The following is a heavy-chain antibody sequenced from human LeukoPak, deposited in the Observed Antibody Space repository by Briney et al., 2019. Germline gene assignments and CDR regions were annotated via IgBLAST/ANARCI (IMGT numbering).Heavy chain of an antibody. Sequence: SETLSLTCAVYGGSFSGYYWSWIRQPPGKGLEWIGEINHSGSTNYNPSLKSRVTISVDTSKNQFSLKLSSVTAADTAVYHCARGTKVAAADYWGQGTLVTVSS. V-gene: IGHV4-34*01. CDR2: INHSGST. CDR3: ARGTKVAAADY. D-gene: IGHD6-13*01. J-gene: IGHJ4*02. CDR1: GGSFSGYY.